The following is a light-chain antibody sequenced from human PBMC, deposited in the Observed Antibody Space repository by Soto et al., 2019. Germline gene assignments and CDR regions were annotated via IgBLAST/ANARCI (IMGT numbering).Light chain of an antibody. Sequence: ETLMTQSPATLSASPGERVTLSCRASQNINFNLAWYQQKPGQAPRVLIYGASSRASGIPDRFSVSGSGTDFTLTISRLEHDDFAFYYCQQYHNWPPLTFGGGTRVESK. CDR2: GAS. V-gene: IGKV3D-15*01. CDR3: QQYHNWPPLT. J-gene: IGKJ4*01. CDR1: QNINFN.